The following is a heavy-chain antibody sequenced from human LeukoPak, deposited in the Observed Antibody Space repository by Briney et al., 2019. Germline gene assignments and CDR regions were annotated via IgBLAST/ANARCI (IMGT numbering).Heavy chain of an antibody. CDR3: ARTLIAVAGTGWFDP. Sequence: SETLSLTCTVSGGSISSSSDYWGWIRQPPGKGLEWLGYIYYGGSTYYNPSLKSRVTISVDTSKNQFSLKLSSVTAADTAVYYCARTLIAVAGTGWFDPWGQGTLVTVSS. V-gene: IGHV4-30-4*08. CDR2: IYYGGST. J-gene: IGHJ5*02. D-gene: IGHD6-19*01. CDR1: GGSISSSSDY.